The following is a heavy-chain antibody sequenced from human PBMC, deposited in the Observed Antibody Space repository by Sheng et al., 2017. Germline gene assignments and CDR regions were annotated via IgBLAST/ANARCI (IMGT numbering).Heavy chain of an antibody. CDR2: IIPIFGTA. D-gene: IGHD3-10*01. V-gene: IGHV1-69*13. Sequence: QVQLVQSGAEVKKPGSSVKVSCKASGGTFSSYAISWVRQAPGQGLEWMGGIIPIFGTANYAQKFQGRVTITADESTSTAYMELSSLRSEDTAVYYCARNPIAMVRGVIGPPXNWFDPWGQGTLVTVSS. CDR3: ARNPIAMVRGVIGPPXNWFDP. CDR1: GGTFSSYA. J-gene: IGHJ5*02.